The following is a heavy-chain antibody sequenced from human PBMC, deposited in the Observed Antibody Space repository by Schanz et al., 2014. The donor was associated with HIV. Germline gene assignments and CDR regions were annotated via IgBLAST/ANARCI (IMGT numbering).Heavy chain of an antibody. CDR3: AKDGWYQLSSLSYYYGMDV. CDR1: GFTLSDDY. CDR2: IGRSGGTTI. V-gene: IGHV3-11*04. J-gene: IGHJ6*02. Sequence: QVQLVESGGGLVKPGGSLRLSCAASGFTLSDDYMSWVRQAPGKGPEWVSSIGRSGGTTIYYADSVKGRFTVSRDNAKNSLYLQMKSLRVEDTAVYFCAKDGWYQLSSLSYYYGMDVWGHGTTVTVSS. D-gene: IGHD2-2*01.